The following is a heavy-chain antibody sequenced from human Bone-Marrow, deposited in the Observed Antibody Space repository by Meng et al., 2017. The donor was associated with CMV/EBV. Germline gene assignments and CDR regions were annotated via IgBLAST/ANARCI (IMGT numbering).Heavy chain of an antibody. D-gene: IGHD5-18*01. J-gene: IGHJ4*02. V-gene: IGHV3-74*01. CDR3: ARRRVDTAMLGVDY. CDR1: GFTFSSYW. CDR2: INSDGTST. Sequence: GGSLRLSCAASGFTFSSYWMHWVRQAPGKGLVWVSRINSDGTSTSYADSVKGRFTISRDNAKNTLYLQMNSLRAEDTAVYYCARRRVDTAMLGVDYWGQGTLVTVSS.